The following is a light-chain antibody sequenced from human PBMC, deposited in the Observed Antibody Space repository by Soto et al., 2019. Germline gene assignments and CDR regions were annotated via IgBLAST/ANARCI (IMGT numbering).Light chain of an antibody. CDR2: AAS. CDR1: QAIGTY. Sequence: DIQLTQSPSFLSASIGDSVTITCRASQAIGTYLAWYQQKPGKAPNLLVSAASTLHSGVPSRFSGSGSGTEFTLTITGLQPEDVATSYCQQLHTYLLTFGGGTKVQIK. V-gene: IGKV1-9*01. J-gene: IGKJ4*01. CDR3: QQLHTYLLT.